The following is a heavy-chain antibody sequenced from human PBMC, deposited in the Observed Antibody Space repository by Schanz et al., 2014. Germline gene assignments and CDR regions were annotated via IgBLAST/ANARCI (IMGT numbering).Heavy chain of an antibody. D-gene: IGHD5-12*01. J-gene: IGHJ4*02. Sequence: QVQLVQSGAELKKPGASVKVSCKASGYTFSSHGIHWLRQAPGQSLEWMGWINTANGNAKYSANFQGRVTITRDTSASTAYMELSSLRSEDTAVYSCARGIGGYGANNYFDYWGQGTLVTVSS. CDR2: INTANGNA. CDR3: ARGIGGYGANNYFDY. CDR1: GYTFSSHG. V-gene: IGHV1-3*04.